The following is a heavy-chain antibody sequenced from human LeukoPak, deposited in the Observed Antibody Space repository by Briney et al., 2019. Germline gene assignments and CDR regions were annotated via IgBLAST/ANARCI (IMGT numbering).Heavy chain of an antibody. D-gene: IGHD3-22*01. J-gene: IGHJ3*02. Sequence: SETLSLTCTVSGGSFSSYYWSWIRQPAGKGLEWIGRIYTSGSTNYNPSLKSRVTMSVDTSKNQFSLKLSSVTAADTAVYYCARDFYYDSSGYQSDAFDIWGQGTMVTVSS. CDR3: ARDFYYDSSGYQSDAFDI. CDR2: IYTSGST. CDR1: GGSFSSYY. V-gene: IGHV4-4*07.